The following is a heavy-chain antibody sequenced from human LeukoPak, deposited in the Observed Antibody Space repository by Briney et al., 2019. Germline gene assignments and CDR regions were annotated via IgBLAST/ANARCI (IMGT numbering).Heavy chain of an antibody. CDR3: ARQDGGGLYYFDY. Sequence: GESLKISCKGSGYSFTHYWIAWVRQMPGKGPEWMGIIYPGDSVTRYSPSFQGQVTISADESITTAYLQWSSLKASDTAIYYCARQDGGGLYYFDYWGQGTLVTVSS. CDR1: GYSFTHYW. CDR2: IYPGDSVT. J-gene: IGHJ4*02. V-gene: IGHV5-51*01. D-gene: IGHD5-12*01.